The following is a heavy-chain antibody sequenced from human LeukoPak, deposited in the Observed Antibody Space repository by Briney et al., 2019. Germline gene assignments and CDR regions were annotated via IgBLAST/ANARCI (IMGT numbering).Heavy chain of an antibody. CDR1: GYTFTNYG. D-gene: IGHD3-22*01. CDR3: ARGTLSHYYDSSGYYYFDY. V-gene: IGHV1-18*01. Sequence: ASVKLSCKASGYTFTNYGINWVRQAPGQGLEWVGWISAYNGNTNYAQKLQGRVTMTTDTSTSTAYMELRSLRSDDTAVYYCARGTLSHYYDSSGYYYFDYWGQGSLVTVSS. CDR2: ISAYNGNT. J-gene: IGHJ4*02.